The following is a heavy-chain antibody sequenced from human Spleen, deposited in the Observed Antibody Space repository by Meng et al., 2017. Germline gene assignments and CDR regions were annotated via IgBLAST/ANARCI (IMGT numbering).Heavy chain of an antibody. V-gene: IGHV3-23*01. D-gene: IGHD3-22*01. J-gene: IGHJ4*02. CDR3: TREQWFRQDY. Sequence: GESLKISCAASGFTFSSYAMSWVRQAPGKGLEWVSAISGSGGSTYYADSVKGRFTISRDNSKNTLYLQMNSLRAEDTAVYFCTREQWFRQDYWGQGTLVTVSS. CDR1: GFTFSSYA. CDR2: ISGSGGST.